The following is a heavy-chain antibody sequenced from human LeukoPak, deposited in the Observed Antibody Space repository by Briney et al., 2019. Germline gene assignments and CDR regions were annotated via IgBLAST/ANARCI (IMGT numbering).Heavy chain of an antibody. D-gene: IGHD6-19*01. CDR3: AREGSGRDY. V-gene: IGHV4-59*02. J-gene: IGHJ4*02. CDR2: IYYRGST. Sequence: ADTLSLTCTVSGASVRSYYWRWIRQSPGKGLEWIGYIYYRGSTNYNPSLKSRVTISVDTSKNQFSLKLSSVTAADTAVYYCAREGSGRDYWGQGTLVTVSS. CDR1: GASVRSYY.